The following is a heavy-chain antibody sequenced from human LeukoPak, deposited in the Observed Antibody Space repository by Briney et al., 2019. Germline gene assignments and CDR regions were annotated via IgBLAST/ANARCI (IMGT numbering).Heavy chain of an antibody. D-gene: IGHD2-2*02. V-gene: IGHV1-3*01. CDR2: INAGNGNT. CDR3: ARGRPIVVVPAAINYYYAMDV. J-gene: IGHJ6*04. CDR1: GYTFTSYA. Sequence: ASVKVSCKASGYTFTSYAMHLVRQAPGQRLEWMGWINAGNGNTKNSQRFQGRVTITRDTSESTAYMELSSLRSEDTAVYYCARGRPIVVVPAAINYYYAMDVWGKGTTVTVSS.